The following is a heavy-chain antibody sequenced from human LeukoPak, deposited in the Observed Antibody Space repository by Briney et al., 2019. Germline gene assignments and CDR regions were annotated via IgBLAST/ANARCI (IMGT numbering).Heavy chain of an antibody. V-gene: IGHV3-49*03. J-gene: IGHJ4*02. CDR1: GFTSGDYA. Sequence: GGSLRLSCTASGFTSGDYAMSWFRQAPGKGLEWVGFIRSKAYGGTTEYAASVKGRFTISRDDSKSIAYLQMNSLKTEDTAVYYCTRDSSSTSLLFDYWGQGTLVTVSS. CDR3: TRDSSSTSLLFDY. CDR2: IRSKAYGGTT. D-gene: IGHD2-2*01.